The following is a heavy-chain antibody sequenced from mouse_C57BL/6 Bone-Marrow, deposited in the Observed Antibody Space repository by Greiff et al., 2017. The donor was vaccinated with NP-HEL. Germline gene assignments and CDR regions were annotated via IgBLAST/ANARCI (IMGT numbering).Heavy chain of an antibody. J-gene: IGHJ3*01. V-gene: IGHV1-63*01. CDR2: IYPGGGYT. D-gene: IGHD1-1*01. CDR1: GYTFTNYW. CDR3: ARSHCYYGSSGFAY. Sequence: QVQLQQSGAELVRPGTSVKMSCKASGYTFTNYWIGWAKQRPGHGLEWIGDIYPGGGYTNYNEKFKGKATLTADKSSSTAYMQFSSLTSEDSAIYYCARSHCYYGSSGFAYWGQGTLVTVSA.